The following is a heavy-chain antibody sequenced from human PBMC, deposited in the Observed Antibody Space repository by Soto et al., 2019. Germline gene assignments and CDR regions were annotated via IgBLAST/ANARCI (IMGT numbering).Heavy chain of an antibody. J-gene: IGHJ6*02. D-gene: IGHD1-26*01. CDR2: IYHSGST. Sequence: SETLSLTCAVSGGSISSGGYSWSWIRQPPGKGLEWIGYIYHSGSTYYNPSLKSRVTISVDRSKNQFSLKLSSVTAADTAVYYCHARAPLPTAGNGEYSYYGMDVWGQGTKVTLSS. V-gene: IGHV4-30-2*01. CDR3: HARAPLPTAGNGEYSYYGMDV. CDR1: GGSISSGGYS.